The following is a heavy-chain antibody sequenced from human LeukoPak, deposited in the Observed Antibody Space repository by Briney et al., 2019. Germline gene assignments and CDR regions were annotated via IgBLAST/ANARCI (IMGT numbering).Heavy chain of an antibody. J-gene: IGHJ4*02. CDR3: ARDLRHRFVRVDY. V-gene: IGHV1-2*02. CDR2: INPNSGGT. CDR1: GYTFTGYY. Sequence: ASVKVSCKASGYTFTGYYMHWVRQAPGQGLKWMGWINPNSGGTNYAQKFQGRVTMTRDTSISTAYMELSRLRSDDTAVYYCARDLRHRFVRVDYWGQGTLVTVSS. D-gene: IGHD6-6*01.